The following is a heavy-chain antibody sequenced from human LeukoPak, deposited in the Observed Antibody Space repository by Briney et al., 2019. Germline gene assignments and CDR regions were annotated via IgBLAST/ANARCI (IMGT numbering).Heavy chain of an antibody. CDR1: GGTFSSYA. V-gene: IGHV1-69*13. Sequence: ASVKVSCKASGGTFSSYAISWVRQAPGQRLEWMGGIIPIFGTANYAQKFQGRVTITADESTSTAYMELSSLRSEDTAVYYCARDTHYYGSGSYAADYYYMDVWGKGTTVTVSS. CDR3: ARDTHYYGSGSYAADYYYMDV. D-gene: IGHD3-10*01. CDR2: IIPIFGTA. J-gene: IGHJ6*03.